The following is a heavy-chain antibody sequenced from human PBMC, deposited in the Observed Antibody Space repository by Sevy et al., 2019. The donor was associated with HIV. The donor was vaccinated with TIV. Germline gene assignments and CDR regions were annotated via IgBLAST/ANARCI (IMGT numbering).Heavy chain of an antibody. D-gene: IGHD5-18*01. J-gene: IGHJ4*02. CDR3: ARDVDTAMRAFDH. Sequence: ASVKVSCKASGGTFSSYGISWVRQAPGQGLEWMGRIIPILGITNYAQKFQGRVTITADKSTSTAYMGLSSLRSEDTAVYYCARDVDTAMRAFDHWGQGTLVTVSS. CDR1: GGTFSSYG. V-gene: IGHV1-69*04. CDR2: IIPILGIT.